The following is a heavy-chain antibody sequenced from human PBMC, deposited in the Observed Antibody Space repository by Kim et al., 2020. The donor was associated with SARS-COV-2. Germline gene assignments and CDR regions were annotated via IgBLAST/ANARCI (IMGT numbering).Heavy chain of an antibody. D-gene: IGHD2-2*01. CDR2: ISSSSTTI. Sequence: GGSLRLSRAASGFTFSSFSLNWVRQAPGRGLEWLSYISSSSTTINYADSVRGRFTISRDNAKDSVYLQMSSLRAEDTALYYCVRDFCSTTSCRFDYWGQG. CDR1: GFTFSSFS. J-gene: IGHJ4*02. V-gene: IGHV3-48*04. CDR3: VRDFCSTTSCRFDY.